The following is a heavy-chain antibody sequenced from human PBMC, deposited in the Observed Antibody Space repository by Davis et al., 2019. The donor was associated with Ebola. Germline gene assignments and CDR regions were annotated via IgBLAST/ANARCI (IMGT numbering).Heavy chain of an antibody. CDR2: ISSSGSTI. V-gene: IGHV3-48*03. Sequence: GESLKISCAASGFTFSSYEMNWVRQAPGKGLEWVSYISSSGSTIYYADSVKGRFTISRDNAKNTLYLQMNSLRADDTALYYCAKVGARYFYHYYGMDVWGQGTTVTVSS. D-gene: IGHD2/OR15-2a*01. CDR3: AKVGARYFYHYYGMDV. J-gene: IGHJ6*02. CDR1: GFTFSSYE.